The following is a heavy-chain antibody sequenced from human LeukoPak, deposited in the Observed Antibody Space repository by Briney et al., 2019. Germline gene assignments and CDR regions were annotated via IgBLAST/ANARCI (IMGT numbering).Heavy chain of an antibody. V-gene: IGHV3-21*01. Sequence: GGSLRLSCAASGFTFSSYSMNWVRQAPGKGLEWVSSISSSSSYIYYADSVKGRFTISRDNAKNSLYLQMNSLRAEDTAVYYCARDPPFTIFGVVRFHYFDYWGQGTLVTVSS. CDR1: GFTFSSYS. CDR2: ISSSSSYI. CDR3: ARDPPFTIFGVVRFHYFDY. J-gene: IGHJ4*02. D-gene: IGHD3-3*01.